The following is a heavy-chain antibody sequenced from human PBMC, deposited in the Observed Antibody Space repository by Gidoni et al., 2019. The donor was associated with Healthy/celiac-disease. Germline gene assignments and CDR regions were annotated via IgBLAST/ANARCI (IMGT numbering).Heavy chain of an antibody. Sequence: EVQLLESGGGLVQPGGSLRLSCAASGVTFSRYAMSWVRQAPGKGLEWVSAISGSGGSTYYADSVKGRLTISRDKSKNTLYLQMNSLRAEDTAVYYCAKDRAVLPQGGFDPWGQGTLVTVSS. CDR3: AKDRAVLPQGGFDP. CDR2: ISGSGGST. V-gene: IGHV3-23*01. CDR1: GVTFSRYA. D-gene: IGHD3-10*01. J-gene: IGHJ5*02.